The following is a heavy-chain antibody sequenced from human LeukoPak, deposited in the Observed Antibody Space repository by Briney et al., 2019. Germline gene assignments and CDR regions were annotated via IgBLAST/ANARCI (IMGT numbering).Heavy chain of an antibody. V-gene: IGHV5-51*01. CDR2: IYPGDSDT. Sequence: GESLKISCKGSGYSFTSHWIGWVRQMPGKGLEWMGIIYPGDSDTRYSPSFQGQVTISADKSISTAYLQWSSLKASDTAMYYCARQEQQLVNWFDPWGQGTLVTVSS. CDR3: ARQEQQLVNWFDP. J-gene: IGHJ5*02. CDR1: GYSFTSHW. D-gene: IGHD6-13*01.